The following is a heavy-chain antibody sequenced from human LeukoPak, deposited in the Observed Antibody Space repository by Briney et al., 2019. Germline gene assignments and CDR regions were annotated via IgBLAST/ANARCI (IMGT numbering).Heavy chain of an antibody. V-gene: IGHV1-8*03. J-gene: IGHJ4*02. D-gene: IGHD4-11*01. Sequence: ASVKVSCKASGYTFTSYDINRVRQATGQGLEWMGWMNPNSGNTGYAQKFQGRVTITRNTSISTAYMELSSLRSEDTAVYYCARGLRTTVPSDYWGKGTLVTVSS. CDR3: ARGLRTTVPSDY. CDR2: MNPNSGNT. CDR1: GYTFTSYD.